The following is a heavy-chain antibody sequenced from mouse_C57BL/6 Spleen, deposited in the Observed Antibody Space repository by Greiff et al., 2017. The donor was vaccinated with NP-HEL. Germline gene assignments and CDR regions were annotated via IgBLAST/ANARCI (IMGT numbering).Heavy chain of an antibody. CDR3: TRTGYYGSSYDY. CDR1: GYTFTDYE. V-gene: IGHV1-15*01. CDR2: IDPETGGT. J-gene: IGHJ2*01. Sequence: QVQLQQSGAELVRPGASVTLSCKASGYTFTDYEMHWVKQTPVHGLEWIGAIDPETGGTAYNQKFKGKAILTADKSSSTAYMERRSLTSEDSAVYYCTRTGYYGSSYDYWGQGTTLTVAS. D-gene: IGHD1-1*01.